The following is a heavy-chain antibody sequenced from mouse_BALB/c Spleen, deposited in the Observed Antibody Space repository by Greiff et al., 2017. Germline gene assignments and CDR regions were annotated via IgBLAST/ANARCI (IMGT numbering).Heavy chain of an antibody. J-gene: IGHJ4*01. CDR2: ISYSGST. Sequence: DVKLQESGPGLVKPSQSLSLTCTVTGYSITSDYAWNWIRQFPGNKLEWMGYISYSGSTSYNPSLKSRISITRDTSKNQFFLQLNSVTTEDTATYYCARGYPYAMDYWGQGTSVTVSS. CDR1: GYSITSDYA. V-gene: IGHV3-2*02. CDR3: ARGYPYAMDY. D-gene: IGHD1-2*01.